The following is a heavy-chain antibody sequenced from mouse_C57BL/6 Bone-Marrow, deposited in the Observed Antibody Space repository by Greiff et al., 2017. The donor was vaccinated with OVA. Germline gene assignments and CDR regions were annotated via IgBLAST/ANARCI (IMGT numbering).Heavy chain of an antibody. Sequence: QVQLQQPGAELVKPGASVKMSCKASGYTFTSYWITWVKQRPGQGLEWIGDIYPGSGSTNYNEKFKSKATLTVDTSSSNAYMQLSSLTSEDAAVYYCARFYNGYDDYWGQGTTLTVSS. J-gene: IGHJ2*01. V-gene: IGHV1-55*01. CDR1: GYTFTSYW. CDR3: ARFYNGYDDY. D-gene: IGHD2-2*01. CDR2: IYPGSGST.